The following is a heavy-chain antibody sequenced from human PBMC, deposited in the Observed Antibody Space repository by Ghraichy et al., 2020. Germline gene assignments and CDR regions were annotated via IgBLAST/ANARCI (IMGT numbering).Heavy chain of an antibody. CDR2: ISYDGSNK. V-gene: IGHV3-30*18. D-gene: IGHD3-3*01. Sequence: GGSLRLSCAASGFTFSSYGMHWVRQAPGKGLEWVAVISYDGSNKYYADSVKGRFTISRDNSKNTLYLQMNSLRAEDTAVYYCAKEIYYDFWSGYSPQHQYFQHWGQGTLVTVSS. CDR1: GFTFSSYG. CDR3: AKEIYYDFWSGYSPQHQYFQH. J-gene: IGHJ1*01.